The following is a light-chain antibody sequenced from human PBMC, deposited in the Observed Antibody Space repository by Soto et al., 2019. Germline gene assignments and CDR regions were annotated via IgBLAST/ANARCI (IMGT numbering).Light chain of an antibody. V-gene: IGKV3-20*01. Sequence: EIVLTQSPGTLSLSPGERATLSCRASQSVSSSYLAWYQQKPGQAPRLLIYGASGRATGIPDRFSGSGSGTDFTLTISRLDPEDFAVYYCQLYGSSPRYTFGQGTKLESK. CDR3: QLYGSSPRYT. CDR2: GAS. CDR1: QSVSSSY. J-gene: IGKJ2*01.